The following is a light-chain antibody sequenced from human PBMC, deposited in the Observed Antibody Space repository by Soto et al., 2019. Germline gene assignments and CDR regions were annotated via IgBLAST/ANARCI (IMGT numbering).Light chain of an antibody. CDR3: QQYNLYSALS. CDR1: QSITTW. Sequence: DIQMTQSPSTLSASVGDRVTITCRASQSITTWLAWYQQRPGKAPNLLMYDVSVLETGVPSRFSGSGSETEFTLTIRGLQPDDFATYYCQQYNLYSALSFGGGTKVDIK. V-gene: IGKV1-5*01. CDR2: DVS. J-gene: IGKJ4*01.